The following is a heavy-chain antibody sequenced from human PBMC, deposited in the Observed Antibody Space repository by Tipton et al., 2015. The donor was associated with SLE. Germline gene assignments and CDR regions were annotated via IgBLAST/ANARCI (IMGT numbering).Heavy chain of an antibody. CDR2: IYYSGST. CDR3: ARSAGYGSNWAHFDY. CDR1: GDSIFSSSYY. V-gene: IGHV4-39*07. D-gene: IGHD6-13*01. Sequence: TLSLTCTVSGDSIFSSSYYWGWIRQSPGKGLEWIGNIYYSGSTEYNPSLRSRVTILSDTSKNQFSLKLSSVTAADTAVYYCARSAGYGSNWAHFDYWGQGTLVTVSS. J-gene: IGHJ4*02.